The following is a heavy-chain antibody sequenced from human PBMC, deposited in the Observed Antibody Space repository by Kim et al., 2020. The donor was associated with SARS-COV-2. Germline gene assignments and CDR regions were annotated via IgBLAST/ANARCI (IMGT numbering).Heavy chain of an antibody. D-gene: IGHD3-16*02. Sequence: SETLSLTCTVSGDSISSSSDYWGWIRQPPGKGLEWIGSVYSSGSTYFNPSLKSRLTSSLDKSKNQFSLKLSSVTAADTAVYDCARAMVTFGGIIRVDPWG. V-gene: IGHV4-39*07. CDR3: ARAMVTFGGIIRVDP. CDR1: GDSISSSSDY. CDR2: VYSSGST. J-gene: IGHJ5*02.